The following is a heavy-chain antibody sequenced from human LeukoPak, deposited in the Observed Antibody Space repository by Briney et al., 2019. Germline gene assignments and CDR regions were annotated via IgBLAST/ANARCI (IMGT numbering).Heavy chain of an antibody. V-gene: IGHV1-18*01. CDR3: ARGPRRGFYGDYGFDY. D-gene: IGHD4-17*01. J-gene: IGHJ4*02. Sequence: ASVKVSCKASGYTFTSYGISWVRQAPGQGLERMGWISAYNGNTNYAQKFQGRVTITRNTSISTAYMELSSLRSEDTAVYYCARGPRRGFYGDYGFDYWGQGTLVTVSS. CDR1: GYTFTSYG. CDR2: ISAYNGNT.